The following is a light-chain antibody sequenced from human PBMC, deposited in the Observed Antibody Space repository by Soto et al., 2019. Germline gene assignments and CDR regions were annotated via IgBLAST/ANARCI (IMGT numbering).Light chain of an antibody. V-gene: IGLV2-23*02. CDR1: SSDVGYYNL. J-gene: IGLJ1*01. CDR3: CSYPGNTNHYV. Sequence: QSALTQPASVSGSPGQSVTISCTGTSSDVGYYNLVSWYQQHPGKAPKVIIYEVSKRHSGFSNRFSGSKSGNTASLTISGLQAADEADYYCCSYPGNTNHYVFGTGTKLTVL. CDR2: EVS.